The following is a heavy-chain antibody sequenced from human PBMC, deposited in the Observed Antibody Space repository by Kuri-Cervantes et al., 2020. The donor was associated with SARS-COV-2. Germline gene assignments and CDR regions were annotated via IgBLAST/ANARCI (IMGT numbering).Heavy chain of an antibody. J-gene: IGHJ4*02. CDR2: INNSVST. V-gene: IGHV4-34*01. CDR1: GGSFSGYY. CDR3: ARAVRSGSSSWYGFDY. Sequence: SETLSLTCAVYGGSFSGYYWSWIRQPPGKGLEWIGEINNSVSTNYNPSLKSRVTISVDTSKNQFSLELSSVTAADTAVYYCARAVRSGSSSWYGFDYWGQGTLVTVSS. D-gene: IGHD6-13*01.